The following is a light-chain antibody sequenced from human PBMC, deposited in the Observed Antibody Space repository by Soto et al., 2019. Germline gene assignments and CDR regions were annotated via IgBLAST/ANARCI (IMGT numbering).Light chain of an antibody. CDR3: QQYNDWPPIT. V-gene: IGKV3D-15*01. Sequence: EVVLTRSPGTLSLSPGDRATLSCRISQSVGSSYLAWYQQKPGQAPRLLIYGASTRATGIPDRFSGSGSGTEFTLTISSLQSEDFAVYYCQQYNDWPPITFGQGALLEI. J-gene: IGKJ5*01. CDR1: QSVGSSY. CDR2: GAS.